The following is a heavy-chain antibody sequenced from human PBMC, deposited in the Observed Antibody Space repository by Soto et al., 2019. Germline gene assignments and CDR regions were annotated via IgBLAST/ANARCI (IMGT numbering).Heavy chain of an antibody. Sequence: ETLSLTCAVYGGSLSGYYWRWIREPPGKVLEWLGEINHSGSTNYNPSLKSRVTISVDTSKNQFSMKLSSVTAADTAVYYCARGPSTLDFRSGWYRGYYYYGMDVWGQGXTVTVYS. CDR1: GGSLSGYY. V-gene: IGHV4-34*01. CDR3: ARGPSTLDFRSGWYRGYYYYGMDV. D-gene: IGHD6-19*01. J-gene: IGHJ6*02. CDR2: INHSGST.